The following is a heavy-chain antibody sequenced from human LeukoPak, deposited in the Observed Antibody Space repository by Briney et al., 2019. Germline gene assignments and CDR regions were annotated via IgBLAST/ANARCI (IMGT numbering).Heavy chain of an antibody. CDR3: ARDGGNWYVGY. J-gene: IGHJ4*02. CDR1: GYTFTGYH. V-gene: IGHV1-2*02. CDR2: INPNSGFT. D-gene: IGHD1-1*01. Sequence: ASVKVSCKTSGYTFTGYHLHWVRQAPGQGLEWMGSINPNSGFTNYAQRFQGRVTMTRDTSISTVYMELSRLTSDDTAVYSCARDGGNWYVGYWGQGTLVTVSS.